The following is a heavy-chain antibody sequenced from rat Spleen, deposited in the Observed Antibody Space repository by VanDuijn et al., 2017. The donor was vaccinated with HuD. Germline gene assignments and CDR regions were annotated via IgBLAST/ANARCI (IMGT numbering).Heavy chain of an antibody. CDR1: GFTFSSYW. V-gene: IGHV5-58*01. D-gene: IGHD1-10*01. Sequence: EVQLVETGGGLVQPGRSLKLSCVASGFTFSSYWMYWIRQAPGQGLEWVSSIGNGGSNTYYRDSVKGRFTISRDNAKGTLYLQMDSMRSEDTATYYCARQVNNFCWFAYWGQGTLVTVSS. J-gene: IGHJ3*01. CDR2: IGNGGSNT. CDR3: ARQVNNFCWFAY.